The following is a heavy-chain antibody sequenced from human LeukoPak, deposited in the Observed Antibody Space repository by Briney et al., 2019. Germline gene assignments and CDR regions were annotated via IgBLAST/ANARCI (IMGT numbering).Heavy chain of an antibody. D-gene: IGHD3-9*01. J-gene: IGHJ4*02. CDR3: ARVYDILTGYYTPDY. V-gene: IGHV1-18*04. CDR1: GYTFTSYG. Sequence: ASVKVSCKASGYTFTSYGISWVRQAPGQGLEWTGWISAYNGNTNYAQKLQGRVTMTTDTSTSTAYMELRSLRSDDTAVYYCARVYDILTGYYTPDYWGQGTLVTVSS. CDR2: ISAYNGNT.